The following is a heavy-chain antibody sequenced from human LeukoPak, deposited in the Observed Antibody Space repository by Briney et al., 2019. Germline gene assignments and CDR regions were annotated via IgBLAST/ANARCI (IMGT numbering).Heavy chain of an antibody. J-gene: IGHJ3*02. CDR2: IYYSGST. CDR3: ASTTGRRRAFDI. Sequence: SQTLSLTCTVSGGSIGSGDYYWSWIRQPPGKGLEWIGYIYYSGSTYYNPSLKSRVTILVDTSKNQFSLKLSSVTAADTAVYYCASTTGRRRAFDIWGQGTMVTVSS. V-gene: IGHV4-30-4*01. D-gene: IGHD4-17*01. CDR1: GGSIGSGDYY.